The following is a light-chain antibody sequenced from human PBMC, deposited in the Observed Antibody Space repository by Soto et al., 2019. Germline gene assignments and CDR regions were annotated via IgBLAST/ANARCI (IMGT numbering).Light chain of an antibody. CDR1: HSVSSTY. V-gene: IGKV3-20*01. CDR3: QQHGSWGIT. Sequence: GLTQSPGTLSFSPGERATLSCRASHSVSSTYLAWYQQKPGQAPRLLMYAASSRAAGIPDRFSGSGSGTDFTLTISRLEPEDFAVYYCQQHGSWGITFGPGTKVDIK. CDR2: AAS. J-gene: IGKJ3*01.